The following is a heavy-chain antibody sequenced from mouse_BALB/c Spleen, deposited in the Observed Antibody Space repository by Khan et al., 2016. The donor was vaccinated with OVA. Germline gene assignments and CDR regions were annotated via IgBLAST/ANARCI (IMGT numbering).Heavy chain of an antibody. CDR3: ARAYDGNYREAMDY. CDR1: GFSLTGYG. D-gene: IGHD2-10*01. J-gene: IGHJ4*01. Sequence: QMQLEESGPGLVAPSQSLSITCTVSGFSLTGYGVNWVRQPPGKGLEWLGMIWGDGSTDYNSALKSRLNLTKDNSKSQVFLKMNSLQTDETARDTCARAYDGNYREAMDYWGQGTSVTVSA. CDR2: IWGDGST. V-gene: IGHV2-6-7*01.